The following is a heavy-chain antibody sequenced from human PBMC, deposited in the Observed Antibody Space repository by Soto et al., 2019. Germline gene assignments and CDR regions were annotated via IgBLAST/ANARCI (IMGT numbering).Heavy chain of an antibody. D-gene: IGHD2-8*02. CDR2: LSYTGST. CDR1: GGPVRDAYSY. Sequence: QVLLQESGPKLVNPSQPLSLTCTVSGGPVRDAYSYWTWIRQPPGKGLEWMGYLSYTGSTYYNPSIRNRASISVDESSNHVSLRLSSVTAADTAVYYCARELEGGVFDIWGRGTLVTVSS. V-gene: IGHV4-30-4*01. J-gene: IGHJ3*02. CDR3: ARELEGGVFDI.